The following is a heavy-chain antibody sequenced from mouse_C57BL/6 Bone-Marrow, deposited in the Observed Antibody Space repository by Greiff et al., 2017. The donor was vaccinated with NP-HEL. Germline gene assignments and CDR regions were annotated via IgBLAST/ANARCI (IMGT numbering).Heavy chain of an antibody. V-gene: IGHV1-81*01. D-gene: IGHD3-2*02. Sequence: LEESGAELARPGASVKLSCKASGYTFTSYGISWVKQRTGQGLEWIGEIYPRSGNTYYNEKFKGKATLTADKSSSTAYMELRSLTSEDSAVYFCARTRLAWFAYWGQGTLVTVSA. CDR1: GYTFTSYG. CDR3: ARTRLAWFAY. CDR2: IYPRSGNT. J-gene: IGHJ3*01.